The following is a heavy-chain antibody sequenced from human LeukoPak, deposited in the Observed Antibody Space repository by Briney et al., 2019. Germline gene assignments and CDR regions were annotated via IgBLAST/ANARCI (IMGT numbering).Heavy chain of an antibody. J-gene: IGHJ3*02. CDR3: ARAEVSHTDAFDI. V-gene: IGHV7-4-1*02. D-gene: IGHD5-18*01. CDR1: GGTFSSYA. Sequence: GASVKVSCKASGGTFSSYAISWVRQAPGQGLEWMGWINTNTGNPTYAQGFTGRFVFSLDTSVSTAYLQISSLKAEDTAVYYCARAEVSHTDAFDIWGQGTMVTVSS. CDR2: INTNTGNP.